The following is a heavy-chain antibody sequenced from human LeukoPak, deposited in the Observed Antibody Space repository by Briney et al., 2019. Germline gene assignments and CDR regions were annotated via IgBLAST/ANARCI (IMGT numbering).Heavy chain of an antibody. CDR1: GGSISSYY. V-gene: IGHV4-4*09. CDR2: IYTSGST. CDR3: ARGRRSSGYYYAFDY. D-gene: IGHD3-22*01. J-gene: IGHJ4*02. Sequence: SETLSLTCTVSGGSISSYYWSWIRQPPGKGLEWIGYIYTSGSTTYNPSLKSRVSISADTSKNQISLKLSSVTAADTAVYYCARGRRSSGYYYAFDYWGQGTLVTVSS.